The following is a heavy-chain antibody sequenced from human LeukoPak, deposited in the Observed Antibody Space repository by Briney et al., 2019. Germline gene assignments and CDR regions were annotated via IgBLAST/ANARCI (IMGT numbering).Heavy chain of an antibody. CDR1: GGTFSSYA. J-gene: IGHJ2*01. CDR3: ARVDSSGWYWYFDL. V-gene: IGHV1-69*13. Sequence: SVKVSCKASGGTFSSYAISWVRQAPGQGLEWMGGIIPIFGTANYAQKFRGRVTITADESTSTAYMELSSLRSEDTAVYYCARVDSSGWYWYFDLWGRGTLVTVSS. CDR2: IIPIFGTA. D-gene: IGHD6-19*01.